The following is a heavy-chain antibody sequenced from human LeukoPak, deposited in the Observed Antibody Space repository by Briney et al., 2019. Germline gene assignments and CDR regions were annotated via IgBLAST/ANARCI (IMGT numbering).Heavy chain of an antibody. CDR3: ARDDGDYVGTFDI. D-gene: IGHD4-23*01. CDR2: INAGNGNT. J-gene: IGHJ3*02. Sequence: ASVKVSCKASGYTFTCYAMHWVRQAPGQRLEWMGWINAGNGNTKYSQRFQGRVTITRDTSASTAYMELSSLRSEDTAVYYCARDDGDYVGTFDIWGQGTMVTVSS. V-gene: IGHV1-3*01. CDR1: GYTFTCYA.